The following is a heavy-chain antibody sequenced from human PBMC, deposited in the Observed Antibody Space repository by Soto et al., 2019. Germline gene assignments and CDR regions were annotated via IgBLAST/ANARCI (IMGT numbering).Heavy chain of an antibody. D-gene: IGHD4-4*01. J-gene: IGHJ6*03. CDR1: GFTFSSYS. V-gene: IGHV3-21*01. CDR2: ISSSSSYI. Sequence: GRSLRLSCAASGFTFSSYSMNWVRQAPGKGLEWVSSISSSSSYIYYADSVKGRFTISRDNAKNSLYLQMNSLRAEDTAVYYCARDRETVTEYYYYYMDVWGKGTTVTVSS. CDR3: ARDRETVTEYYYYYMDV.